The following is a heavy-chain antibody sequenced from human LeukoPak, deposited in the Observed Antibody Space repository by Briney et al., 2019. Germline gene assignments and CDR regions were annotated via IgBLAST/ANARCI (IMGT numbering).Heavy chain of an antibody. CDR1: GGSISSHY. CDR3: ARARDSSGYYYGRYFDY. J-gene: IGHJ4*02. V-gene: IGHV4-59*11. D-gene: IGHD3-22*01. Sequence: SETLSLTCTVSGGSISSHYWSWIRQPPGKGLEWIGYIYYSGSTNYNPSLKSRVTISVDTSKNQFSLKLSSVTAADTAVYYCARARDSSGYYYGRYFDYWGQGTLVTASS. CDR2: IYYSGST.